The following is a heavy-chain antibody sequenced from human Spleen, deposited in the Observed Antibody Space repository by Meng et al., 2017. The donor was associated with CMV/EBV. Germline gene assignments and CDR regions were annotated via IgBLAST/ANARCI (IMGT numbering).Heavy chain of an antibody. CDR1: GFTFSSYW. CDR3: ALGATDY. V-gene: IGHV3-74*01. CDR2: INSDGSST. J-gene: IGHJ4*02. D-gene: IGHD1-26*01. Sequence: GESLKISCAASGFTFSSYWMHWVRQAPGKGLVWVSRINSDGSSTSYADSVKGRFTISRDNAKNTLYLQMNGLRAEDTAVYYCALGATDYWGQGTLVTVSS.